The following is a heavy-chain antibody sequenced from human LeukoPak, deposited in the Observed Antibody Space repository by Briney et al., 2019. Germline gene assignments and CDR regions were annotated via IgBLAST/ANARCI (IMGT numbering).Heavy chain of an antibody. Sequence: GGSLRLSCAASGFTFSSYAMSWVRQAPRKGLEWVSAISGSGGSTYYADSVKGRFTISRDNSKNTLYLQMNSLRAEDTAVYYCAKYSGYSYFTDYWGQGTLVTVSS. CDR3: AKYSGYSYFTDY. D-gene: IGHD5-18*01. CDR2: ISGSGGST. CDR1: GFTFSSYA. J-gene: IGHJ4*02. V-gene: IGHV3-23*01.